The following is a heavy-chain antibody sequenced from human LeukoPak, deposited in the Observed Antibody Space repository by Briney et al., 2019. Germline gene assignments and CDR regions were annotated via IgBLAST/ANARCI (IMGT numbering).Heavy chain of an antibody. V-gene: IGHV3-7*01. CDR1: GFTFSSYW. Sequence: PGGSLRLSCVASGFTFSSYWMSWVRQAPGKGLEWVANIKQDGTEKYYVDSVKGRFTISRDNAKNSLSLQMNSLRGEDTAIYYCARARRVAAPGDYWGQGTLVTVSS. CDR3: ARARRVAAPGDY. CDR2: IKQDGTEK. D-gene: IGHD6-19*01. J-gene: IGHJ4*02.